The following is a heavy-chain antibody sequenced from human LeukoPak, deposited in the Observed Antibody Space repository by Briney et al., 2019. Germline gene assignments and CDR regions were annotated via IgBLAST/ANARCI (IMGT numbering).Heavy chain of an antibody. J-gene: IGHJ4*02. Sequence: ASVKVSCKASGYTFTSYDINWVRQATGQGLEWMGRMNPNSGDTGFAQKFQGRLTMTRSTSKSTAYMELSSLRSEDTAVYYCARDKDMAVPGYWGQGTLVTVSS. CDR3: ARDKDMAVPGY. V-gene: IGHV1-8*01. CDR1: GYTFTSYD. CDR2: MNPNSGDT. D-gene: IGHD6-19*01.